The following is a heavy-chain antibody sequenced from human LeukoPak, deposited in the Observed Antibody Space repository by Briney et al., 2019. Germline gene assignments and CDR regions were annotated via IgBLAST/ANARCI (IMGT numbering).Heavy chain of an antibody. Sequence: GASVKVSCKASGYTFTSYGISWVRQAPGQGLEWMGWISAYNGNTNYAQKLQGRVTMTTDTSTSTAYMELRSLRSDDTAVYYCARGVVLWFGEEFLGDWGQGTLVTVSS. CDR1: GYTFTSYG. J-gene: IGHJ4*02. V-gene: IGHV1-18*01. CDR2: ISAYNGNT. D-gene: IGHD3-10*01. CDR3: ARGVVLWFGEEFLGD.